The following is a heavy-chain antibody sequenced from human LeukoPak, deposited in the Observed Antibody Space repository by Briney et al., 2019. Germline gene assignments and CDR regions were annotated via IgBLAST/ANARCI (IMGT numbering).Heavy chain of an antibody. CDR1: GYAFSNFG. J-gene: IGHJ4*02. CDR2: VSPYNGNT. Sequence: ASVKVSCKASGYAFSNFGISWVRQAPGQGLEWMGWVSPYNGNTKYAQKVQGRVTMTTDTSTNVAYMELRNLRSDDTAVYYCARGSYYYDSSGYCLDYWGQGTLVTVSS. CDR3: ARGSYYYDSSGYCLDY. V-gene: IGHV1-18*01. D-gene: IGHD3-22*01.